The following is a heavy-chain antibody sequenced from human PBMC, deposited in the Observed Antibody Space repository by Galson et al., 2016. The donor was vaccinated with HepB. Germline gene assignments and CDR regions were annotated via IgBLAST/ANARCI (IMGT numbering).Heavy chain of an antibody. V-gene: IGHV3-7*01. J-gene: IGHJ6*02. CDR2: INEDGSEK. D-gene: IGHD3-9*01. Sequence: SLRLSCAASGFTFSNYWMSWVRQAPGKGLEWVANINEDGSEKYYVDSVKGRFTISRDNAKNSRYLQMNSLRAEDTAVYYCAREYDILTGYLTSDNGMDVWGQGTTVTVSS. CDR1: GFTFSNYW. CDR3: AREYDILTGYLTSDNGMDV.